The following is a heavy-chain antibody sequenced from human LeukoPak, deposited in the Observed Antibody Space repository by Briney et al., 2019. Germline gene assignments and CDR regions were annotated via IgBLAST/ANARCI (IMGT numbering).Heavy chain of an antibody. J-gene: IGHJ4*02. CDR2: ISSSSSTI. Sequence: GGSLRLSCAASGFTFSSYSMNWVRQAPGKGLEWVSYISSSSSTIYYADSVKGRFTISRDNSKNTLYLQMNSLRAEDTAVYYCAKVGIAAAGREYFDYWGQGTLVTVSS. V-gene: IGHV3-48*01. D-gene: IGHD6-13*01. CDR1: GFTFSSYS. CDR3: AKVGIAAAGREYFDY.